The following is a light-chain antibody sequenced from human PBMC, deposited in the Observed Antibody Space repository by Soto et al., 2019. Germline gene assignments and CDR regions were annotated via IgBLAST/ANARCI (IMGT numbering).Light chain of an antibody. Sequence: EIVLTQSPGTRSLSPGERATLSCRASQSLDSSYLAWYQQKPGQAPRLLIYGASSRATDIPDRFTGTRSGTDFTLTISRLEPEDFAVYYCQEHDDSPPWTFGQGTKVDIK. CDR2: GAS. CDR1: QSLDSSY. V-gene: IGKV3-20*01. CDR3: QEHDDSPPWT. J-gene: IGKJ1*01.